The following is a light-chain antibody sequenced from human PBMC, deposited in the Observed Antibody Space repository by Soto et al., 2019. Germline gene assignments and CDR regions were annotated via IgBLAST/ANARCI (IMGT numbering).Light chain of an antibody. J-gene: IGKJ4*01. V-gene: IGKV3-15*01. CDR3: QQYNNWPLT. CDR1: QSINNN. CDR2: AAS. Sequence: EIVLTQSPGTLSLPPLETFTLSFMASQSINNNLAWYQQKPGQAPRLLIFAASTRAANIPVRFSGSRSGTEMTLTISSLQSEDFAVYFCQQYNNWPLTFGGGTKVDIK.